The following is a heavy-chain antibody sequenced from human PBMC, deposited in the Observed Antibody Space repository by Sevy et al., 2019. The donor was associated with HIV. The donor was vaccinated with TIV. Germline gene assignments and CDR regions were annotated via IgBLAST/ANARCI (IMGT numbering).Heavy chain of an antibody. CDR1: GFTFSDHY. CDR2: TRNKANSYTT. D-gene: IGHD3-22*01. Sequence: GGSLRLSCAASGFTFSDHYMDWVRQAPGKGLEWVGRTRNKANSYTTEYAASVKGRFTISRDDSKNSLYLQMNSLKTEDTAVHYCARGRGGYDSSGYSYFDYWGQGALVTVSS. V-gene: IGHV3-72*01. J-gene: IGHJ4*02. CDR3: ARGRGGYDSSGYSYFDY.